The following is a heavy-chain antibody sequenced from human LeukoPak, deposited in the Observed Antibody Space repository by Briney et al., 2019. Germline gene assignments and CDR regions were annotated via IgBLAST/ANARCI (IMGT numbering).Heavy chain of an antibody. J-gene: IGHJ5*02. CDR2: ISGSGGST. V-gene: IGHV3-23*01. D-gene: IGHD6-13*01. CDR3: AKDPKKMAAAAGFDP. Sequence: GRSLRLSCAASGFTFSSYAMHWVRQAPGKGLEWVSAISGSGGSTYYADSVKGWFTISRDNSKNTLYLQMNSLRAEDTAVYYCAKDPKKMAAAAGFDPWGQGTLVTVSS. CDR1: GFTFSSYA.